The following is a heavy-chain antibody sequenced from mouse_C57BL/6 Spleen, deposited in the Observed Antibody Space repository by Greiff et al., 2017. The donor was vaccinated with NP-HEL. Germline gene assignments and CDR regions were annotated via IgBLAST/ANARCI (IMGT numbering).Heavy chain of an antibody. CDR3: AREGTGTGYFDV. J-gene: IGHJ1*03. D-gene: IGHD4-1*01. Sequence: EVKLQESGPELVKPGASVKISCKASGYSFTDYNMNWVKQSNGKSLEWIGVINPNYGTTSYNQKFKGKATLTVDQSSSTAYMQLNSLTSEDSAVYYCAREGTGTGYFDVWGTGTTVTVSS. CDR1: GYSFTDYN. CDR2: INPNYGTT. V-gene: IGHV1-39*01.